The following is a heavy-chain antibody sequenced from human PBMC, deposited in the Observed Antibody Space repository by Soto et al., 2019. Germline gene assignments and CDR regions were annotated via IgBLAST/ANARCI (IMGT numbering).Heavy chain of an antibody. CDR2: INPDGSVA. CDR3: SRDRGLVASDC. CDR1: VFTFSSSW. Sequence: GGSMRLSCAASVFTFSSSWMAWVRQAPGKGLEWVALINPDGSVASYVGSVRGRFIISRDNAQNSLYLQMNSVSAEDTALYCCSRDRGLVASDCLSQGTRGTVS. J-gene: IGHJ4*02. V-gene: IGHV3-7*01. D-gene: IGHD3-16*01.